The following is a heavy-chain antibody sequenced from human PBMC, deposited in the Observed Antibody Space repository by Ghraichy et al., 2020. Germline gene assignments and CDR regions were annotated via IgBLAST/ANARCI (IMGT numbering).Heavy chain of an antibody. J-gene: IGHJ4*02. CDR1: GYTFTGYY. CDR3: ARVRQWLGQRGRSPFDY. CDR2: INPNSGGT. D-gene: IGHD6-19*01. V-gene: IGHV1-2*02. Sequence: ASVKVSCKASGYTFTGYYMHWVRQAPGQGLEWMGWINPNSGGTNYAQKFQGRVTMTRDTSISTAYMELSRLRSDDTAVYYCARVRQWLGQRGRSPFDYWGQGTLVTVSS.